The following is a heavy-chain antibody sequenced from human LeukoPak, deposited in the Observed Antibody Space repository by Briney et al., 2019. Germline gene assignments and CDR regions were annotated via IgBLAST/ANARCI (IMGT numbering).Heavy chain of an antibody. V-gene: IGHV3-30*04. CDR1: GFTFSKFP. CDR3: ARGPSGYHNT. Sequence: GGSLRLSCAASGFTFSKFPMHWVRQAPGKGLEWVALISYDGNNKYYADSVKGRFTISRDSSKNTLYLQMNSLRADDTAVYYCARGPSGYHNTGGQGTLVTVSS. D-gene: IGHD5-12*01. CDR2: ISYDGNNK. J-gene: IGHJ4*02.